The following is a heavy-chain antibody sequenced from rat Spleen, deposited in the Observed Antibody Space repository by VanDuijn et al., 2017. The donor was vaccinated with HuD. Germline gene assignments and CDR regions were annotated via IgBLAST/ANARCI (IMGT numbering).Heavy chain of an antibody. CDR2: INGAGST. CDR1: GYSITSSYR. J-gene: IGHJ1*01. CDR3: AREGAYWYFDF. Sequence: EVQLQESGPGLVKPSQSLSLTCSVTGYSITSSYRWNWIRKFPGNKLEWMGFINGAGSTDYNPSLKGRISITRDTSKNQFFLQLNSVTTEDTATYYCAREGAYWYFDFWGPGTMVTVSS. V-gene: IGHV3-3*01. D-gene: IGHD1-11*01.